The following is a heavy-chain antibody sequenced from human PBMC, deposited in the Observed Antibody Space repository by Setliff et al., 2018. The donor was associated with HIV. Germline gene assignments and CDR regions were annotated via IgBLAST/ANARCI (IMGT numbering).Heavy chain of an antibody. CDR1: GYTFTGYY. D-gene: IGHD3-3*01. CDR2: INPKSGGT. J-gene: IGHJ3*02. V-gene: IGHV1-2*06. CDR3: ARLPFITIFGVLNGDDGFDI. Sequence: WASVKVSCKASGYTFTGYYMHWVRQAPGQGPEWLGRINPKSGGTRYAQKFQGRVSMTRDTAISTAYTELSRLRSDDSAVYYCARLPFITIFGVLNGDDGFDIWGQGTMVTV.